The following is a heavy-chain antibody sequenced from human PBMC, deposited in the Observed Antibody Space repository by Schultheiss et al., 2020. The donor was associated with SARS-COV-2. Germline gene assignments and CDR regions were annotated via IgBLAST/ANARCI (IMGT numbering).Heavy chain of an antibody. CDR3: ARIGDFYDSSRPQLDY. CDR2: ISGSGGST. Sequence: GESLKISCAASGFTFSSYAMSWVRQAPGKGLEWVSAISGSGGSTYYADSVKGRFTISRDNSENTLSLQMNSLRAEDTAMYYCARIGDFYDSSRPQLDYWGQGTLVTVSS. CDR1: GFTFSSYA. V-gene: IGHV3-23*01. J-gene: IGHJ4*02. D-gene: IGHD3-22*01.